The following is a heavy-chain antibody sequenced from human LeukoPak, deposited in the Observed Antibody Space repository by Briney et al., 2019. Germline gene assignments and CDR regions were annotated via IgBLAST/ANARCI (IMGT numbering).Heavy chain of an antibody. J-gene: IGHJ3*02. CDR1: GYSFTSYW. Sequence: GESLKISCKGSGYSFTSYWIGGGRQMPGKVLELMGIIYPADSDTRYSPSFQGQVTISADKSISTAYLQWSSLKASDTAMYYCARHNTMVRGVTNNQAFDIWGQGTMVTVSS. CDR2: IYPADSDT. CDR3: ARHNTMVRGVTNNQAFDI. V-gene: IGHV5-51*01. D-gene: IGHD3-10*01.